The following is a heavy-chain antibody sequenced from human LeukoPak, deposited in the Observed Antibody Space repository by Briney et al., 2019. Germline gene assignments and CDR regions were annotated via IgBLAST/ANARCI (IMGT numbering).Heavy chain of an antibody. D-gene: IGHD2-2*02. CDR1: VGTFSSYA. CDR3: ARAKLGYCSSTSCYRAFDY. V-gene: IGHV1-69*01. CDR2: IIPIFGTA. Sequence: SVKVSCKASVGTFSSYAISWVRQAPGQGLEWMGGIIPIFGTANYAQKFQGRVTITADESTSTAYMELSSLRSEDTAVYYCARAKLGYCSSTSCYRAFDYWGQGTLVTVSS. J-gene: IGHJ4*02.